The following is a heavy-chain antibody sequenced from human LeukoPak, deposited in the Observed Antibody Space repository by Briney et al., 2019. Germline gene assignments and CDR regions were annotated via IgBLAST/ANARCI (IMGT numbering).Heavy chain of an antibody. CDR2: IIPIFGTA. D-gene: IGHD7-27*01. CDR3: ARPKTGDEGAFDI. Sequence: ASVKVSCKASGGTFSSYAISWVRQAPGQGLEWMGGIIPIFGTANYAQTFQGRVTITTDESTSTAYMELSSLRSEDTAVYYCARPKTGDEGAFDIWGQGTMVTVSS. V-gene: IGHV1-69*05. CDR1: GGTFSSYA. J-gene: IGHJ3*02.